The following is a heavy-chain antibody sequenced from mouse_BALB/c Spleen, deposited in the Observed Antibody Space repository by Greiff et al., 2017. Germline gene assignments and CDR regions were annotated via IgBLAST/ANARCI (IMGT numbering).Heavy chain of an antibody. Sequence: EVHLVESGGGLVKPGGSLKLSCAASGFTFSSYAMSWVRQSPEKRLEWVAEISSGGSYTYYPDTVTGRFTISRDNAKNTLYLEMSSLRSEDTAMYYCARDRGDYYPFYAMDYWGQGTSGTVSS. CDR2: ISSGGSYT. J-gene: IGHJ4*01. CDR3: ARDRGDYYPFYAMDY. D-gene: IGHD1-1*02. V-gene: IGHV5-9-4*01. CDR1: GFTFSSYA.